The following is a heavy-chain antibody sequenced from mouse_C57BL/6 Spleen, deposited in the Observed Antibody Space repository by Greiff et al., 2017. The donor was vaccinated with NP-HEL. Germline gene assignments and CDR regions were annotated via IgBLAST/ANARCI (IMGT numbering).Heavy chain of an antibody. CDR2: IDPSDSYT. J-gene: IGHJ4*01. Sequence: QVQLQQPGAELVKPGASVKLSCKASGYTFTSYWMQWVKQRPGQGLEWIGEIDPSDSYTNYNQTFKGKATLTVDTSSSTAYMQLSSLTSEDSAVYYCARGRGAMDYWGQGTSVTVSS. CDR3: ARGRGAMDY. V-gene: IGHV1-50*01. CDR1: GYTFTSYW.